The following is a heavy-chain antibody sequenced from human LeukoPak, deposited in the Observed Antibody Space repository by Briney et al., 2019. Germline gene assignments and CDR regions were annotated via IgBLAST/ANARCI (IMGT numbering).Heavy chain of an antibody. Sequence: SLTLSCVASGFTLSSHWISCVRQAPREGLEWVANVKQDVGEKYYVDSVKGRFTVSRDKAKNSPYLQMTSLRAEDTAVYYCARGGRAYYDVLTGYYSSYFDYWGQGTLVTVSS. D-gene: IGHD3-9*01. CDR3: ARGGRAYYDVLTGYYSSYFDY. CDR1: GFTLSSHW. CDR2: VKQDVGEK. V-gene: IGHV3-7*01. J-gene: IGHJ4*02.